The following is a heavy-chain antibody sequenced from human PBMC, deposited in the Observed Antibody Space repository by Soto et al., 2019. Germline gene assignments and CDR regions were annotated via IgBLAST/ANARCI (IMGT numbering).Heavy chain of an antibody. CDR2: INPSGGST. D-gene: IGHD3-3*01. J-gene: IGHJ4*02. Sequence: ASVKVSCKASGYTFTSYYMHWVRQAPGQGLEWMGIINPSGGSTSYAQKFQGRVTMTRDTSTSTVYMELSSLRSEDTAVYYCARTPQLRFLEWQRTVFDYWGQGTLVTVSS. CDR1: GYTFTSYY. V-gene: IGHV1-46*01. CDR3: ARTPQLRFLEWQRTVFDY.